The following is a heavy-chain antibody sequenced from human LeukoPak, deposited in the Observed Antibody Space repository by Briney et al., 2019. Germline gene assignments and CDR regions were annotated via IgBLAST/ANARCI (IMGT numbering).Heavy chain of an antibody. Sequence: SETLSLTCAVNGGSFSGYYWSWIRQPPGKGLEWIGEINHSGSTNYNPSLKSRVTISVDTSKNQFSLKLSSVTAADTAVYYCARGDYYDSSGLIWGQGTMVTVSS. CDR3: ARGDYYDSSGLI. D-gene: IGHD3-22*01. J-gene: IGHJ3*02. CDR2: INHSGST. CDR1: GGSFSGYY. V-gene: IGHV4-34*01.